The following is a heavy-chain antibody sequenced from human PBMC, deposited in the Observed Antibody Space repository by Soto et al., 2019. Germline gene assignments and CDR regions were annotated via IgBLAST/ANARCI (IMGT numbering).Heavy chain of an antibody. CDR3: ARGGGRSGDV. D-gene: IGHD2-15*01. CDR1: GGSISSYY. Sequence: QVQLQESGPGLVKPSETLSLTCTVSGGSISSYYWSWIRQPPGKGLEWIGYIYYSGSTNYNPSLKSRVTISVDTSKNQFSLKLSSVTAADTAVYYCARGGGRSGDVWGQGTTVTVSS. CDR2: IYYSGST. V-gene: IGHV4-59*12. J-gene: IGHJ6*02.